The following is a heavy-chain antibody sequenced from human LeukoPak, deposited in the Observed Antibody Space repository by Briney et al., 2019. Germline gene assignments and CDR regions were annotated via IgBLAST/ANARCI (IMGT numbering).Heavy chain of an antibody. D-gene: IGHD1-14*01. CDR1: GGTFSRHT. J-gene: IGHJ1*01. Sequence: GASAKVSCKASGGTFSRHTISWVRQSPGQGLEWMGGITPMFATSNYAQKFRGRVTITADESTSTAYVELSSLRSEDTAVYYCARDSSEFRSLLFHWGQGTLVTVSS. CDR2: ITPMFATS. CDR3: ARDSSEFRSLLFH. V-gene: IGHV1-69*13.